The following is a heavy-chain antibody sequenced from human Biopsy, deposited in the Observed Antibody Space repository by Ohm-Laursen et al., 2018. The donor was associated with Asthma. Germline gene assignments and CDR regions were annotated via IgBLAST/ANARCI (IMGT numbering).Heavy chain of an antibody. CDR3: VRTTYGDDGFDP. CDR1: GGSINIGDYY. Sequence: TLSLTCTVSGGSINIGDYYWSWIRQHPVKGLEWIGCIYYSGSTYYNPSLKSRVSISLDTSKNQFSLSLTSVTAADTAVYYCVRTTYGDDGFDPWGQGTLVTVSS. D-gene: IGHD4-17*01. CDR2: IYYSGST. J-gene: IGHJ5*02. V-gene: IGHV4-31*03.